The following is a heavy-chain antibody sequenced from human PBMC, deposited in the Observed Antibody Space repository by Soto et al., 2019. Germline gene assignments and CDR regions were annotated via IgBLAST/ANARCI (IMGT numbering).Heavy chain of an antibody. Sequence: PSETLSLTCTVSGGSISSSSYYWGWIRQPPGKGLEWIGSIYYSGSTYYNPSLKSRVTISVDTSKNQFSLKLSSVTAADTAVYYCARHYGGYYDFWSVARAFDYWGQGTLVTVSS. J-gene: IGHJ4*02. CDR2: IYYSGST. D-gene: IGHD3-3*01. CDR3: ARHYGGYYDFWSVARAFDY. CDR1: GGSISSSSYY. V-gene: IGHV4-39*01.